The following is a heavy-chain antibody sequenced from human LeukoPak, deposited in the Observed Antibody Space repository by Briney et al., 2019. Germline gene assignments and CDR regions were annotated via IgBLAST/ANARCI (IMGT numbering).Heavy chain of an antibody. CDR2: ISGSGGST. J-gene: IGHJ4*02. Sequence: PGGSLRLSCAASGFTFSSYAMSWVRQAPGKGLEWVSAISGSGGSTYYADSVKGGFTISRDNSKNTLYLQMNSLRAEDTAVYYCARQGIRARLLRFLEWLSDFDYWGQGTLVTVSS. CDR1: GFTFSSYA. D-gene: IGHD3-3*01. V-gene: IGHV3-23*01. CDR3: ARQGIRARLLRFLEWLSDFDY.